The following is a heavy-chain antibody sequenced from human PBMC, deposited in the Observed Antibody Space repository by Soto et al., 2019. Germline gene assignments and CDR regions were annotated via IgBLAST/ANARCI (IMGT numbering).Heavy chain of an antibody. CDR3: AKDLASCSGGSCYYFDY. CDR2: ISYDGSNK. J-gene: IGHJ4*02. CDR1: GFTFSSYG. D-gene: IGHD2-15*01. V-gene: IGHV3-30*18. Sequence: PGGSLRLSCAASGFTFSSYGMHWVRQAPGKGLEWVAVISYDGSNKCYADSVKGRFTISRDNSKNTLYLQMNSLRAEDTAVYYCAKDLASCSGGSCYYFDYWGQGTLVTVPS.